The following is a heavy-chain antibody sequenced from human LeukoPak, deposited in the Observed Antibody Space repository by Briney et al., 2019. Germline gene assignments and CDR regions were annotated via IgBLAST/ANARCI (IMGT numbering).Heavy chain of an antibody. CDR1: GFTITGYW. CDR2: IKQDGSQK. J-gene: IGHJ4*02. Sequence: GGSLRLSCAASGFTITGYWMVWVRQAPGKGLEWVANIKQDGSQKHYVDSVKGRFTISRDNAKKSLYLQMNNLRAEDTGVYYCAREDWGPDYWGQGTLVTVSS. V-gene: IGHV3-7*01. CDR3: AREDWGPDY. D-gene: IGHD7-27*01.